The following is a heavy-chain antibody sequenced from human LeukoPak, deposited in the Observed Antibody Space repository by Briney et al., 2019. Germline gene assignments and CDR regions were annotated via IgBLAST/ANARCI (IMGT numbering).Heavy chain of an antibody. J-gene: IGHJ5*02. CDR2: INVNSGAT. CDR3: AADNTGNPPCDP. D-gene: IGHD2-8*02. Sequence: ASVRVSCKASGYTFTGYFMHWVRQAPGQGLEWMGWINVNSGATKYAQKFQGRVTMTRDTSVSTAYMDLSSLRSDDTAVYYCAADNTGNPPCDPWGQGTLVTVSS. CDR1: GYTFTGYF. V-gene: IGHV1-2*02.